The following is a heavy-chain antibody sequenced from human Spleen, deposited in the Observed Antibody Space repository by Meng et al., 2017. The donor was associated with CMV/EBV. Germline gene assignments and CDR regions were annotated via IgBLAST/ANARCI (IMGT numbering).Heavy chain of an antibody. V-gene: IGHV3-30*04. Sequence: GESLKISCAASGFTFSNYAMHWLRQAPGKGLEWVSVISSNGDKRYYADFVKGRFTISRDSSKNTLYLRMNSLGPEDAAVYYCARGLGFVWSGSYGLDVWGRGTPVTVSS. D-gene: IGHD3-3*01. CDR1: GFTFSNYA. CDR3: ARGLGFVWSGSYGLDV. J-gene: IGHJ6*02. CDR2: ISSNGDKR.